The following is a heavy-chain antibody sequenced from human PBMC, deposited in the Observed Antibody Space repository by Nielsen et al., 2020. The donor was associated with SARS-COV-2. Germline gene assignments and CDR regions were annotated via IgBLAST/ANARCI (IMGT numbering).Heavy chain of an antibody. D-gene: IGHD4-11*01. V-gene: IGHV3-30*03. CDR2: ISYDGSNK. CDR1: GFTFSSYG. CDR3: ARVLGTSNYAHYYYYYMDV. Sequence: GESLKISCAASGFTFSSYGMHWVRQAPGKGLEWVAVISYDGSNKYYADSVKGRFTISRDNSKNTLYLQMNSLRAEDTAVYYCARVLGTSNYAHYYYYYMDVWGKGTTVTVSS. J-gene: IGHJ6*03.